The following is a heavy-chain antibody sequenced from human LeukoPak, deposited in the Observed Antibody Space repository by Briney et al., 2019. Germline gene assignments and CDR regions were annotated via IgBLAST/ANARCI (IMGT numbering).Heavy chain of an antibody. J-gene: IGHJ3*02. V-gene: IGHV3-74*01. CDR3: ARGGSPPEALGDTFDI. CDR2: IKIDGSNT. CDR1: GFTFSSYC. D-gene: IGHD1-26*01. Sequence: GGSLRLSCAASGFTFSSYCMHWVRQAPGKGLVWVSRIKIDGSNTNSADSVKGRFTISRDNAKNTLYLQMNSLRAEDTAVYYCARGGSPPEALGDTFDIWGQGTMVTVSS.